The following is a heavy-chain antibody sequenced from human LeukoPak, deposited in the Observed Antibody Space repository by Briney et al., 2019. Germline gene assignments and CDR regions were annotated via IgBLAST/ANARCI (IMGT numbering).Heavy chain of an antibody. CDR1: GVSISSSY. CDR2: IYYSGSP. D-gene: IGHD6-19*01. CDR3: ARAVAGISPFDY. J-gene: IGHJ4*02. Sequence: SETLSLTCTVSGVSISSSYWSWIRQPPGKGLEWIGDIYYSGSPNYNPSLKSRVTISVDTSKNQFSLKLTSVTAADTAVYYCARAVAGISPFDYWGQGTLVTVSS. V-gene: IGHV4-59*01.